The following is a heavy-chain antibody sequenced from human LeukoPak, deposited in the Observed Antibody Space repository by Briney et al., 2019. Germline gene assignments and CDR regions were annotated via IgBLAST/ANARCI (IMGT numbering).Heavy chain of an antibody. CDR1: GYTFTSYD. J-gene: IGHJ4*02. V-gene: IGHV1-8*01. CDR3: ARGLESLRYFDWLSPSFDY. Sequence: ASVKVSCKASGYTFTSYDINWVRQAIGQGLEWMGWMNPNSGNTGYAQKFQGRVTMTRNTSISTAYMELSSLRSEDTAVYYCARGLESLRYFDWLSPSFDYWGQGTLVTVSS. D-gene: IGHD3-9*01. CDR2: MNPNSGNT.